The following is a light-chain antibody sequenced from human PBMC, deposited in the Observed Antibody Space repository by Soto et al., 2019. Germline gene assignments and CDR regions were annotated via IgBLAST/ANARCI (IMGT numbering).Light chain of an antibody. CDR1: PSIGTY. V-gene: IGKV1-39*01. J-gene: IGKJ5*01. Sequence: DIPMTQSPSFLSASVGDRVTITCRASPSIGTYLNWYQHKLGKAPKLLIYAASSLQGGVPSRFTGSGSGTDFTLTINSLQPEDFATYFCQQSYSIPITFGQGTRLEIK. CDR3: QQSYSIPIT. CDR2: AAS.